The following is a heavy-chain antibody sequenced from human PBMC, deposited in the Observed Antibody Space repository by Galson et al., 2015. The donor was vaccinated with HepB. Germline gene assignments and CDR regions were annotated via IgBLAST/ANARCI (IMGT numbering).Heavy chain of an antibody. J-gene: IGHJ3*02. CDR1: GFTFSNAW. Sequence: SLRLSCAASGFTFSNAWMSWVRQAPGKGLEWVGRIKSKTDGGTTDYAAPVKGRFTISRDDSKNTLYLQMNSLKTEDTAVYYCTTDPLAYCGGDCYDDAFDIWVQGTMVTVSS. CDR2: IKSKTDGGTT. V-gene: IGHV3-15*01. D-gene: IGHD2-21*02. CDR3: TTDPLAYCGGDCYDDAFDI.